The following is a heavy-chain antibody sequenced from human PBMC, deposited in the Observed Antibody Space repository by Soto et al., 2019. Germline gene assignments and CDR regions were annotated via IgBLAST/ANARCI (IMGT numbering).Heavy chain of an antibody. J-gene: IGHJ5*02. Sequence: GASVKVSCKASGGTFSSYAISWGRQAPGQGLEWMGGIIPIFGTANYAQKFQGRVTITADESTSTAYMELSSLRSEDTAVYYCGRESSSSLFYWFDPWGQGTLVTVSS. CDR3: GRESSSSLFYWFDP. CDR1: GGTFSSYA. D-gene: IGHD6-6*01. CDR2: IIPIFGTA. V-gene: IGHV1-69*13.